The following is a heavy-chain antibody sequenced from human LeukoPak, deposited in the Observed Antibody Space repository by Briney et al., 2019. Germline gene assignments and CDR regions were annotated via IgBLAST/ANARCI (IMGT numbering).Heavy chain of an antibody. D-gene: IGHD6-19*01. Sequence: SETLSLTCTVSGGSISSSSYSWGWIRQPPGKGLEWIGSIYYSGSTYYNPSLKSRVTISVDTSKNQFSLKLSSVTAADTAVYYCATEGHSSGWYTPNWFDPWGQGTLVTVSS. CDR3: ATEGHSSGWYTPNWFDP. J-gene: IGHJ5*02. CDR2: IYYSGST. CDR1: GGSISSSSYS. V-gene: IGHV4-39*01.